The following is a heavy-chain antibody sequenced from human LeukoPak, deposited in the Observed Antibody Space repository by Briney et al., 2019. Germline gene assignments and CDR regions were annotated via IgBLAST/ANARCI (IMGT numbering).Heavy chain of an antibody. CDR2: IYYSGST. Sequence: SETLSLTCTVSSGSISSSSYYWGWIRQPPGKGLEWIGSIYYSGSTYYNPSLKSRVTISVDTSKNQFSLKLSSVAAADTAVYYCARGKADYYDSSGYYIDYWGQGTLVTVSS. CDR1: SGSISSSSYY. V-gene: IGHV4-39*07. J-gene: IGHJ4*02. CDR3: ARGKADYYDSSGYYIDY. D-gene: IGHD3-22*01.